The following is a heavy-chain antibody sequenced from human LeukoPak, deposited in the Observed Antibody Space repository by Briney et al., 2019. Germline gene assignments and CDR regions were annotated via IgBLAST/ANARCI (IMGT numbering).Heavy chain of an antibody. J-gene: IGHJ4*02. V-gene: IGHV1-46*01. CDR2: INPSGGST. D-gene: IGHD3-10*01. Sequence: ASVKVSCKASGYTFTSYYMHWVRQAPGQGLEWMGIINPSGGSTNYAQKFQGRVTMTRDTSTSTVYMELSSLRSEDTAVYYCARDLWFGEYPTYYFDYWGQGTLVTVSS. CDR3: ARDLWFGEYPTYYFDY. CDR1: GYTFTSYY.